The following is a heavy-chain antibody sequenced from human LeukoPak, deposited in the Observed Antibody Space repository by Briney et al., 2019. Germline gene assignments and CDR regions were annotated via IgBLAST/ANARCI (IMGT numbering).Heavy chain of an antibody. CDR1: GFTFSSYE. CDR2: ISSTGSTT. V-gene: IGHV3-48*03. CDR3: ARVLSGTYLDY. J-gene: IGHJ4*02. Sequence: GGSLRLSCAASGFTFSSYEMNWVRQAPGKGQEWVSYISSTGSTTYYADSVKGRFTISRDNAKNSLYLQMNSLRAEDTAVYYCARVLSGTYLDYWGQGTLGTASS. D-gene: IGHD1-26*01.